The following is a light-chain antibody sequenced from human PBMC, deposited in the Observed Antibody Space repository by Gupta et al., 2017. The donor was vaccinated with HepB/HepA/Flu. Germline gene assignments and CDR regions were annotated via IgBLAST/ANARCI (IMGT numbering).Light chain of an antibody. J-gene: IGKJ4*01. CDR3: MQALQSRPLT. Sequence: DIVMTQSPLSLPVTPGESASISCRSSVSLLHDNGHNYLDWYRQKPGQSPQLLIYLGSNRASGVPDRFSGSGSGRDFTLHISRVEAEDVGVYYCMQALQSRPLTFGGGTKVEIK. CDR1: VSLLHDNGHNY. V-gene: IGKV2-28*01. CDR2: LGS.